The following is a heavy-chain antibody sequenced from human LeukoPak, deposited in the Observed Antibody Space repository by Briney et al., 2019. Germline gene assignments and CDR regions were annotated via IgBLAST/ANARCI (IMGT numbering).Heavy chain of an antibody. D-gene: IGHD1-1*01. J-gene: IGHJ6*03. CDR1: GGTFSSYA. Sequence: GASVKVSCKASGGTFSSYAISWVRQAPGQGLEWMGGIIPIFGTANYAQKFQGRVTITADESTSTAYMELSSLRSVDTAVYYCARYGIYYYYMDVWGKGTTVTVSS. CDR3: ARYGIYYYYMDV. V-gene: IGHV1-69*13. CDR2: IIPIFGTA.